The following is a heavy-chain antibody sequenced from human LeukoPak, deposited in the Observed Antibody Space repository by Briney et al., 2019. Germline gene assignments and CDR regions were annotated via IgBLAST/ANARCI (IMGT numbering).Heavy chain of an antibody. CDR3: ATGTSGSYYVGIVRPIDY. J-gene: IGHJ4*02. CDR2: FDPDDGET. D-gene: IGHD1-26*01. CDR1: GYTLTELP. V-gene: IGHV1-24*01. Sequence: ASVRVSCKVSGYTLTELPIHWVRQAPGKGLEWLGGFDPDDGETVYAQMFQGRVTMTEDTSSDTASMELSSLRSEDTAVYYCATGTSGSYYVGIVRPIDYWGQGTLVTVSS.